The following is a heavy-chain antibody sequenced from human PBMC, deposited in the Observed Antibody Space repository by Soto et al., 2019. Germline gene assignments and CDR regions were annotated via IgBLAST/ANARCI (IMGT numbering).Heavy chain of an antibody. CDR2: IDPSDSYT. J-gene: IGHJ6*02. D-gene: IGHD5-18*01. Sequence: GESLKISCKGSGYSFTSYWISWVRQMPGKGLEWMGRIDPSDSYTNYSPSFQGHVTISADKSTSTAYLQWSSLKASDTAMYYCASTYRDNTAPFHDYYYGMDVWGQGTTGTVSS. V-gene: IGHV5-10-1*01. CDR3: ASTYRDNTAPFHDYYYGMDV. CDR1: GYSFTSYW.